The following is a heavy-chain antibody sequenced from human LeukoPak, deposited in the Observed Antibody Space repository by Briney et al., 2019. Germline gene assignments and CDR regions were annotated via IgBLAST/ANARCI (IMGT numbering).Heavy chain of an antibody. CDR2: ISGSGGST. CDR3: VKDPYRGVQGPSLTGTRTYYFDY. Sequence: GGSLRLSXAASGFTFSSYAMSWVRQAPGKGLEWVSAISGSGGSTYYADSVKGRFTISRDNSKNTLYLQMNSLRAEDTAVYYCVKDPYRGVQGPSLTGTRTYYFDYWGQGTLVTVSS. CDR1: GFTFSSYA. J-gene: IGHJ4*02. V-gene: IGHV3-23*01. D-gene: IGHD1-7*01.